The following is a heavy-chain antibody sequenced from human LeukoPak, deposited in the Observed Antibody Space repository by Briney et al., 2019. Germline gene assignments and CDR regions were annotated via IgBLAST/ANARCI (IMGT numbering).Heavy chain of an antibody. V-gene: IGHV3-21*01. Sequence: PGGSLRLSCAASGFNFSTHTMNWVRQAPGKGLEWVSSISKSSTYIYYTGSVKGRFTISRDNAKNSLYLQMNSLRAEDTAVYYCARDLFDFYTWGSYGSFDIWGQGTMVTVSS. CDR2: ISKSSTYI. CDR3: ARDLFDFYTWGSYGSFDI. D-gene: IGHD3-16*01. CDR1: GFNFSTHT. J-gene: IGHJ3*02.